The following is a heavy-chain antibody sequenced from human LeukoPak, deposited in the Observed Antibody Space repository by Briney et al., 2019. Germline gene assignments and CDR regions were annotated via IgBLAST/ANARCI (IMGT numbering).Heavy chain of an antibody. Sequence: PSETLSLTCTVSGGSISRNSWNWIRQSPGEGLEWIGYVDYSGSINYNPSLTSRVTISLDTSKNQFFLTLTSVTGADTAVYYCARGNRRNDYVWASYRYSSDAFDIWGQGTIVTVSS. J-gene: IGHJ3*02. CDR2: VDYSGSI. V-gene: IGHV4-59*01. D-gene: IGHD3-16*02. CDR1: GGSISRNS. CDR3: ARGNRRNDYVWASYRYSSDAFDI.